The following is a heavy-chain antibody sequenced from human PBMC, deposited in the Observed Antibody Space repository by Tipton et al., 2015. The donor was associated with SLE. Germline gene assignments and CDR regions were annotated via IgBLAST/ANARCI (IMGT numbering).Heavy chain of an antibody. J-gene: IGHJ5*02. V-gene: IGHV3-66*01. CDR3: ARDLGGFDH. D-gene: IGHD3-16*01. CDR2: IYSGGKT. CDR1: GFDVTDHY. Sequence: SLRLSCAASGFDVTDHYMSWVRQAPGKGLEWVSVIYSGGKTNSADSVKGRFTISSDNSKNSVSLQMNSLRAEDTAVYYCARDLGGFDHWGQGTRVTVSS.